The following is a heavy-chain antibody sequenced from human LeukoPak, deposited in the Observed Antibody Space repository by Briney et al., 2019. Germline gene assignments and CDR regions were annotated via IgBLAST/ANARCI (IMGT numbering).Heavy chain of an antibody. CDR2: LSGTGGTT. Sequence: GGSLRLSCAASGFTFSTYAMTWVRQAPGKGLEWVSTLSGTGGTTYYADSVKGRFTISRDNSENTLYLQMNSLRAEDTAVYYCAKDSPYIGYCTGGVCGYWGQGTLVTVSS. CDR1: GFTFSTYA. D-gene: IGHD2-8*02. J-gene: IGHJ4*02. V-gene: IGHV3-23*01. CDR3: AKDSPYIGYCTGGVCGY.